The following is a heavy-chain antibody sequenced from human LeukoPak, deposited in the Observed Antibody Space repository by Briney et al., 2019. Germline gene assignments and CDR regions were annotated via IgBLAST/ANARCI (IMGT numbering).Heavy chain of an antibody. J-gene: IGHJ4*02. CDR2: FDPEDVET. V-gene: IGHV1-24*01. Sequence: ASVTVSCKVSGYTLTELSIHWVRQAPGKGLEWMGGFDPEDVETIYAQKFQGRVTMTEDTSTDTAYMELSRLKSDDTAVYYCARDNSVGATAGYWGQGTLVTISS. CDR3: ARDNSVGATAGY. D-gene: IGHD1-26*01. CDR1: GYTLTELS.